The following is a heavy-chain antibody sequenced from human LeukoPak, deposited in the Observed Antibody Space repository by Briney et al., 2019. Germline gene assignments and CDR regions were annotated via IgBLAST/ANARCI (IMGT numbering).Heavy chain of an antibody. V-gene: IGHV4-30-4*01. CDR2: IHYSGNT. J-gene: IGHJ4*02. CDR3: ARETPGTSKIDS. Sequence: SETLSLTCAVSGGSSRSGDYFWSWIRHPPGKGLEWIGNIHYSGNTYYNPSLKSRVSMSVDTSKNQFSLKLSSVTAADTAVYHCARETPGTSKIDSWGQGTLVTVSS. D-gene: IGHD3-10*01. CDR1: GGSSRSGDYF.